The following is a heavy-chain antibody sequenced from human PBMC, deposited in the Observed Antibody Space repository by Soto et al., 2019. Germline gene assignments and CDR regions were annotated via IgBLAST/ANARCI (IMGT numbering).Heavy chain of an antibody. CDR3: ARGGIRGVSWNWFET. CDR1: GFTFSRYW. CDR2: VNSDGSST. J-gene: IGHJ5*02. Sequence: GGSLRLSCAASGFTFSRYWMHWVRQAPGKGLVWVSRVNSDGSSTNYADSVKGRFTISRDNAKNTLYLQMNSLGAGDTAVYYCARGGIRGVSWNWFETWGQGTLVTVSS. D-gene: IGHD3-10*01. V-gene: IGHV3-74*01.